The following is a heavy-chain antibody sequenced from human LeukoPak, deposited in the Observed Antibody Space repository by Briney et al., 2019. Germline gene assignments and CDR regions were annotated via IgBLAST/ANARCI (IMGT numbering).Heavy chain of an antibody. CDR3: ARFTPQGYGWGGYNRFDP. V-gene: IGHV4-59*01. D-gene: IGHD3-16*01. CDR1: GGSISSYY. CDR2: IYYTGST. J-gene: IGHJ5*02. Sequence: PSETLSLTRTVSGGSISSYYWNWIRQPPGKGLEWIGYIYYTGSTNYNPSLKSRVTISLATSKNQFSLNLTSVTAADTAVYYCARFTPQGYGWGGYNRFDPWGQGTLVTVSS.